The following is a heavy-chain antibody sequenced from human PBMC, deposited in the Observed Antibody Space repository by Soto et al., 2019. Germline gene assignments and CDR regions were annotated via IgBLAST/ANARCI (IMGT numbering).Heavy chain of an antibody. Sequence: VQLVPSGAEVKKPGASVRVSCKASGYTFTSCGLRWVRQAPGQGPEWMGWISPESDKATYAHKFQGRITMTTDTSTTTVYMDRRSLRSDDTAVYYCTGDLLFISPSTLTTDAYWGQGTLFSVS. CDR1: GYTFTSCG. V-gene: IGHV1-18*01. CDR3: TGDLLFISPSTLTTDAY. J-gene: IGHJ4*02. CDR2: ISPESDKA. D-gene: IGHD2-21*01.